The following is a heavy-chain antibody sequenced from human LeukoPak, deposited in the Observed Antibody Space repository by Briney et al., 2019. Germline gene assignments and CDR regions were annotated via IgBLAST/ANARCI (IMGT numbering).Heavy chain of an antibody. Sequence: PGRSLRLSCAASRFTFSNYDLNWVRQAPGKGLEWVAGIRYDGTNKYYADSIKGRFTISRDNSKNTLYLQMNSLRAEDTAVYYCATSIVVAKTPDYWGQGTLVTVSS. CDR3: ATSIVVAKTPDY. D-gene: IGHD3-22*01. V-gene: IGHV3-33*01. CDR2: IRYDGTNK. CDR1: RFTFSNYD. J-gene: IGHJ4*02.